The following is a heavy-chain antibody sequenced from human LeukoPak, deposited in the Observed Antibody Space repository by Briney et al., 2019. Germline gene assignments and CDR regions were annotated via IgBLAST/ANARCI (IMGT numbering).Heavy chain of an antibody. CDR2: IHNSGTT. CDR1: GGSISTYY. D-gene: IGHD2-2*01. V-gene: IGHV4-4*07. J-gene: IGHJ4*02. Sequence: PSETLSLTCTVSGGSISTYYWSWLRQPPGKGLEWIGRIHNSGTTHYNPSLRSRVTLSIDTSKNQFSLKLSSVTAADTAVYYCGRINLPAVSGGFDYWGQGTLVTVSS. CDR3: GRINLPAVSGGFDY.